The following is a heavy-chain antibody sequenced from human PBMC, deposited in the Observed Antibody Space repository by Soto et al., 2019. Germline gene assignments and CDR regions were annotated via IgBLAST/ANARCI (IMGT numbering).Heavy chain of an antibody. V-gene: IGHV4-59*08. D-gene: IGHD5-12*01. J-gene: IGHJ6*03. CDR2: IYYSGST. Sequence: QVHLQESGPGLVKPSETLSLTCTVSGGSISSYYWSWIRQPPGKGLEWIGYIYYSGSTNYNPSLKSRVTISVDTSKNQFSLKLSSVTAADTAVYYCARRSLVRRVATTYYYMDVWGKGTTVTVSS. CDR1: GGSISSYY. CDR3: ARRSLVRRVATTYYYMDV.